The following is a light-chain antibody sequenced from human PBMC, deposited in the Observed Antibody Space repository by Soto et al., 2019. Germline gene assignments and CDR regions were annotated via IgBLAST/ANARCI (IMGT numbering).Light chain of an antibody. CDR1: QSINRW. Sequence: TQMTQSPSTLSASIGDTVTITCRASQSINRWLAWYQQRPGEAPKLLIYDASSLQSGVPSRFSGTGSGTEFTLIISSLQAEDFATYFCQHYNGYPYTFGPGTKLEI. CDR3: QHYNGYPYT. CDR2: DAS. V-gene: IGKV1-5*01. J-gene: IGKJ2*01.